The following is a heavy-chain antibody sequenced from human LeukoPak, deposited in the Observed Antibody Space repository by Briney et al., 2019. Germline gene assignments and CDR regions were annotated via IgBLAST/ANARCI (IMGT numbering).Heavy chain of an antibody. CDR3: ARDAPLSSTAVTRGSFFDY. CDR2: ISYDGSNK. J-gene: IGHJ4*02. D-gene: IGHD1-26*01. Sequence: GGSLRLFCAASGFAFNGYAMHWVRQAPGKGLEWVAVISYDGSNKYYAGSVKGRFTISRDDSSNTLYLQMNSLRADDTAVYYCARDAPLSSTAVTRGSFFDYWGPGNLVTVSS. V-gene: IGHV3-30*04. CDR1: GFAFNGYA.